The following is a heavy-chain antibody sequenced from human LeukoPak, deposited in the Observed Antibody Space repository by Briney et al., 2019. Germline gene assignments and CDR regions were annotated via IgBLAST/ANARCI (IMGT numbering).Heavy chain of an antibody. Sequence: SETLSLTCAVYGGSFSGYYWSWIRQPPGKGLEWIGEINHSGSTNYNPSLKSRVTISVDTSKNQFSLKLSSVTAADTAVYYCARGTSDYDYIWGSLKYYFDYWGQGTLVTVSS. D-gene: IGHD3-16*01. CDR2: INHSGST. CDR3: ARGTSDYDYIWGSLKYYFDY. CDR1: GGSFSGYY. J-gene: IGHJ4*02. V-gene: IGHV4-34*01.